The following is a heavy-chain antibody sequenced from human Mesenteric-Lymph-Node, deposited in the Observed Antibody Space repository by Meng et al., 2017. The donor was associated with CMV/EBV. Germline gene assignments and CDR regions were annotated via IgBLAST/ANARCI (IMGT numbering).Heavy chain of an antibody. CDR3: AHLCFPGNQLFPKSTNWFDP. V-gene: IGHV2-5*01. D-gene: IGHD2-2*01. CDR1: GFSLSTSGVG. J-gene: IGHJ5*02. CDR2: IYWNDDK. Sequence: SGPTLVKPTQTLTLTCTFSGFSLSTSGVGVGWIRQPPGKALEWLALIYWNDDKRYSPSLKSRLTITKDTSKNQVVLTMTNMDPVDTATYYCAHLCFPGNQLFPKSTNWFDPWGQGTLVTVSS.